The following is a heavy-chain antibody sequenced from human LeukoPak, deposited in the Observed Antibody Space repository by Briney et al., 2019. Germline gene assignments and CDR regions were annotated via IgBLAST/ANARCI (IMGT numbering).Heavy chain of an antibody. V-gene: IGHV3-21*01. CDR3: ARDSGWELPRSPFDY. Sequence: PWGSLRLSCAASGFTFSSYSMNWVRQAPGKGLEWVSSISSSSSYIYYADSVKGRFTISRDNAKNSLYLQMNRLRADDTAVYYCARDSGWELPRSPFDYWGQGNLVTVSS. D-gene: IGHD4-23*01. CDR2: ISSSSSYI. J-gene: IGHJ4*02. CDR1: GFTFSSYS.